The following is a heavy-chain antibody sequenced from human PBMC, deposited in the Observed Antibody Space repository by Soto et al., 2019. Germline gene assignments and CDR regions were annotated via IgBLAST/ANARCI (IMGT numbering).Heavy chain of an antibody. Sequence: EGQLLQSGGDLVQPGGSLRLSCAGSGRTLRSYAMTWIRQTPEKGLEWVSTITGRSAVPSYADSVNGRFTVSRDNSKNTVYLQMNSLRPDDTAIYYCAKGGPFTGGFDPWGQGTLVTVSA. D-gene: IGHD3-16*01. V-gene: IGHV3-23*01. J-gene: IGHJ5*02. CDR1: GRTLRSYA. CDR2: ITGRSAVP. CDR3: AKGGPFTGGFDP.